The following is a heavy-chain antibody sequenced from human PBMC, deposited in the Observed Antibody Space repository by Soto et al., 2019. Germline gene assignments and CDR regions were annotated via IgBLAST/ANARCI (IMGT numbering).Heavy chain of an antibody. V-gene: IGHV4-34*01. J-gene: IGHJ6*02. Sequence: SETLSLTCAVYGGSFSGYYWSWIRQPPGKWLEWIGEINHSGSTNYSPSLKSRVTISVDTSKNQFSLKLSSVTAADTAVYYCARFGITMVRGAYYYYYYGMDVWGQGXTVTVSS. D-gene: IGHD3-10*01. CDR1: GGSFSGYY. CDR3: ARFGITMVRGAYYYYYYGMDV. CDR2: INHSGST.